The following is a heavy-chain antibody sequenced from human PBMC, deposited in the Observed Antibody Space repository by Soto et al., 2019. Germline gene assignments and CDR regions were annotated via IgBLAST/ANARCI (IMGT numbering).Heavy chain of an antibody. CDR1: GYSFTSYG. Sequence: ASVKVSCKASGYSFTSYGISWVRQAPGQGLEWMGWISVYNGSTNYAQKLQGRVTMTTDTSTSTAYMELRSLRSDDTAVYYCARASMDFPLDYWGQGTLVTVSS. CDR2: ISVYNGST. V-gene: IGHV1-18*01. D-gene: IGHD6-6*01. CDR3: ARASMDFPLDY. J-gene: IGHJ4*02.